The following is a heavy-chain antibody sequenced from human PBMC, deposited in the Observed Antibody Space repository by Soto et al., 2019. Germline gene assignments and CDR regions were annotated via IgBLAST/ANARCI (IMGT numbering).Heavy chain of an antibody. Sequence: SVGSLRLSCAASGFTFSSYWMSWVRQAPGKGLEWVANIKQDGSEKYYVDSVKGRFTISRDNAKNSLYLQMNSLRAEDTAVYYCARAAAGSYYYYGMDVWGQGTTVTVSS. CDR2: IKQDGSEK. D-gene: IGHD6-13*01. CDR3: ARAAAGSYYYYGMDV. V-gene: IGHV3-7*01. CDR1: GFTFSSYW. J-gene: IGHJ6*02.